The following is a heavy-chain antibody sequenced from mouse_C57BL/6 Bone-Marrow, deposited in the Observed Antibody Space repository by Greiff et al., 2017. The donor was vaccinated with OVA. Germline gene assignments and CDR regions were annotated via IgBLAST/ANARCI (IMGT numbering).Heavy chain of an antibody. CDR3: ARGNSTWYFDV. J-gene: IGHJ1*03. CDR2: INPNNGGT. V-gene: IGHV1-26*01. Sequence: VQLQQSGPELVKPGASVKISCKASGYTFTDYYMNWVKQSHGKSLEWIGDINPNNGGTSYNQKFKGKATLTVDKSSSTAYMELRSLTSEDSAVYYCARGNSTWYFDVWGTGTTVTVSS. CDR1: GYTFTDYY.